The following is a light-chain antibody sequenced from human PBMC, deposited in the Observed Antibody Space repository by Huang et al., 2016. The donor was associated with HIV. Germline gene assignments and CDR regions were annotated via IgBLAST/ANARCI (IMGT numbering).Light chain of an antibody. CDR2: AAS. V-gene: IGKV1-39*01. CDR3: QQSYSTLRYT. Sequence: DIQMTQSPSSLSASVGDRVTITCRASQSISSYLNWYQKKPGKAPKLLIYAASSLQSGVPSRFSGSGSGTDFTLTISSLQPADFATYYCQQSYSTLRYTFGQGTKLEIK. J-gene: IGKJ2*01. CDR1: QSISSY.